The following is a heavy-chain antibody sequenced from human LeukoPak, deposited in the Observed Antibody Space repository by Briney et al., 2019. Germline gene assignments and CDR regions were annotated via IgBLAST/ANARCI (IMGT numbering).Heavy chain of an antibody. Sequence: ASVKVSCKVSGYTLTELSMHWVRQAPGQGLEWMGIINPSGGSTSYAQKFQGRVTMTRDTSTSTVYMELSSLRSEDTAVYYCARHDFWSGCIDYWGQGTLVTVSS. V-gene: IGHV1-46*01. D-gene: IGHD3-3*01. CDR3: ARHDFWSGCIDY. CDR2: INPSGGST. J-gene: IGHJ4*02. CDR1: GYTLTELS.